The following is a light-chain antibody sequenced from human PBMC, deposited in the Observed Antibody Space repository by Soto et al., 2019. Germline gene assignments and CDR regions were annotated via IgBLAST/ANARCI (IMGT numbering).Light chain of an antibody. CDR3: QQYNNSPQT. CDR2: GIS. Sequence: IQIAPSPSPPSASAGGRVPLTCRASHGIGSDLGWYQQKPGKAPKVLIYGISSLQSGVPSRFSGSGSGTDFTLTISSLQSEDFAEYHCQQYNNSPQTFGQGTKVDIK. J-gene: IGKJ1*01. V-gene: IGKV1-6*01. CDR1: HGIGSD.